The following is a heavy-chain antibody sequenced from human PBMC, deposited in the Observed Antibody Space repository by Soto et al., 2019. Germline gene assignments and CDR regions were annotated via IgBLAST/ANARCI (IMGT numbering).Heavy chain of an antibody. CDR1: GGTFSSYA. Sequence: QVQLVQSGAEVKKPGSSVKVSCKASGGTFSSYAISWVRQAPGQGLEWMGGIIPIFGTANYAQKFQGRVTITEGESTSTAYMELSSLRSEDTAVYYCARGLYYYATSHYFDYWGQGTLVTVSS. CDR2: IIPIFGTA. J-gene: IGHJ4*02. CDR3: ARGLYYYATSHYFDY. D-gene: IGHD3-10*01. V-gene: IGHV1-69*01.